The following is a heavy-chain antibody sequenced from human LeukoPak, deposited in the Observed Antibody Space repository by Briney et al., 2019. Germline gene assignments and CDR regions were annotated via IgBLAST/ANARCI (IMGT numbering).Heavy chain of an antibody. V-gene: IGHV3-74*01. CDR2: INSDGSST. D-gene: IGHD3-10*01. CDR1: GFTFSSYR. Sequence: GGSLRLSCAASGFTFSSYRMHWVRQAPGKGLVWVSRINSDGSSTSYADSVKGRFTISRDNSKNTLYLQMGSLRAEDMAVYYCARAVLWFGEPRFDYWGQGTLVTVSS. J-gene: IGHJ4*02. CDR3: ARAVLWFGEPRFDY.